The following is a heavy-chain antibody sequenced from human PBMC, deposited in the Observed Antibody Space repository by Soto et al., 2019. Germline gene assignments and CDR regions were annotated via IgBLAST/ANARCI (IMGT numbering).Heavy chain of an antibody. J-gene: IGHJ5*02. CDR1: GGSISSGGYS. Sequence: QLQLQESGSGLVKPSQTLSLTCAVSGGSISSGGYSWSWIRQPPGKGLEWIGYISHSGSTYYNPXXXXXXXXXXXXXXXXXXXXXXXXXXXXXXXXYCARWFDPWGQGTLVTVSS. CDR3: ARWFDP. D-gene: IGHD2-8*02. CDR2: ISHSGST. V-gene: IGHV4-30-2*01.